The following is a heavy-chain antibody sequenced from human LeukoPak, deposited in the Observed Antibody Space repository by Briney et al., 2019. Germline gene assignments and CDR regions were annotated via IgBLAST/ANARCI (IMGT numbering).Heavy chain of an antibody. CDR1: GFTFSNYD. D-gene: IGHD3-3*01. CDR2: ISGSGGST. Sequence: GGSLRLSCAASGFTFSNYDMHWVRQAPGKGLEWVSAISGSGGSTYYADSVKGRFTISRDNSKNTLYLQMNSLRAEDTAVYYCAKDPFVVITIFGVVNYFDYWGQGTLVTVSS. CDR3: AKDPFVVITIFGVVNYFDY. J-gene: IGHJ4*02. V-gene: IGHV3-23*01.